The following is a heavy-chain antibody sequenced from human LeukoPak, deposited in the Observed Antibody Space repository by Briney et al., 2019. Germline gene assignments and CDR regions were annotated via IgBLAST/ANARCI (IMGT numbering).Heavy chain of an antibody. CDR2: ISGSGGST. V-gene: IGHV3-23*01. J-gene: IGHJ4*02. CDR1: GFTFGKYW. CDR3: AKAEYSSGGDY. D-gene: IGHD6-19*01. Sequence: PGGSLRLSCVASGFTFGKYWMSWVRQAPGKGLEWVSAISGSGGSTYYADSVKGRFTISRDNSKNTLYLQMNSLRAEDTAVYYCAKAEYSSGGDYWGQGTLVTVSS.